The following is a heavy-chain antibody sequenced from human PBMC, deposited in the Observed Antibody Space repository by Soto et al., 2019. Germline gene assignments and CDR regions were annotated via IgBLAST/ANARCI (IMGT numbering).Heavy chain of an antibody. Sequence: QVQLVQSGAEVKKPGASVKVSCKASGYTFTIYGISWVRQAPGQGLEWMGWISGYNGNTDYAQNLQDRVTLTTDASTSSVYMEPRSLRSDDTAVYYCARVDYHDSSGYYGYWGQGTLITVSS. D-gene: IGHD3-22*01. V-gene: IGHV1-18*04. CDR3: ARVDYHDSSGYYGY. CDR2: ISGYNGNT. J-gene: IGHJ4*02. CDR1: GYTFTIYG.